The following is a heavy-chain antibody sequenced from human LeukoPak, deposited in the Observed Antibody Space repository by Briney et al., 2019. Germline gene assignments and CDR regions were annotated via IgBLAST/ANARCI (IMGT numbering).Heavy chain of an antibody. CDR2: MYSNDFL. D-gene: IGHD2-2*01. J-gene: IGHJ4*02. Sequence: QPSETLSLTCTVSGGTLPSSGYYWGWIRQPPGKGLEWIGSMYSNDFLYYNPSLKSRVTISVDASKSHFSLRLVSVTAADTAVYYCVRQPAGDILVAPGAMDVWGQGTLVTVSS. CDR3: VRQPAGDILVAPGAMDV. V-gene: IGHV4-39*01. CDR1: GGTLPSSGYY.